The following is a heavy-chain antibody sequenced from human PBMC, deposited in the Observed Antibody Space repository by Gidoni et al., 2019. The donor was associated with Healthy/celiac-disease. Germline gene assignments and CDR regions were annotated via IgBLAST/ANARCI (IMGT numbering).Heavy chain of an antibody. CDR1: GYTFTSYY. Sequence: QVQLVQSGAEVKKPGASVKVSCKASGYTFTSYYMHWGRQAPGQGLEWIGRINPSGGSTSYAQKFQGRVTMTRDTSTSTVYMELSSLRSEDTAVYYCARDPLGGDYPNWFDPWGQGTLVTVSS. CDR2: INPSGGST. V-gene: IGHV1-46*01. CDR3: ARDPLGGDYPNWFDP. J-gene: IGHJ5*02. D-gene: IGHD4-17*01.